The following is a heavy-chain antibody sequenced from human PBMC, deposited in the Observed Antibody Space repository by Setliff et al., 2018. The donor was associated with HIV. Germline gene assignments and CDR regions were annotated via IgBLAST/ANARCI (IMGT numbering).Heavy chain of an antibody. Sequence: PSEPLSLTCAVYGGSFSGYYWSWIRQPPGKGLEWIGELNHSGSTNYNPSLKSRVTISVDKSKNQFSLKLSSATAADTAAYYCARGDRWFGEHYFYYWGQGTLVTVSS. CDR1: GGSFSGYY. D-gene: IGHD3-10*01. CDR2: LNHSGST. J-gene: IGHJ4*02. V-gene: IGHV4-34*01. CDR3: ARGDRWFGEHYFYY.